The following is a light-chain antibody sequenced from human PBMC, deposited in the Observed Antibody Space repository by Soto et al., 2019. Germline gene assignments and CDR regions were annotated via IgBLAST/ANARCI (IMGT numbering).Light chain of an antibody. CDR3: QQIYVYPIT. CDR1: QGINDK. V-gene: IGKV1-9*01. CDR2: FAS. J-gene: IGKJ5*01. Sequence: DIQLTQSPSFLSASVGDRVTMTCRASQGINDKLPWYQQKPGKAPKLLMYFASTLQSGVPSRFSGSGSGTEFTLTISSLQSEDFATYFCQQIYVYPITFGLGTRLEIK.